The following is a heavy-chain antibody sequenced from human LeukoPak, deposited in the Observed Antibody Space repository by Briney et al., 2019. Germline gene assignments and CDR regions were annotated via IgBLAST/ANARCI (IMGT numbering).Heavy chain of an antibody. CDR3: ATDYPHFTMVRGVINY. V-gene: IGHV1-24*01. CDR2: FDPEDGET. CDR1: GYTLTELS. Sequence: ASVKVSCKVSGYTLTELSMHWVRQAPGKGLEWMGGFDPEDGETIYAQKFQGRVTVTEDTSTDTAYMELSSLRSEDTAVYYCATDYPHFTMVRGVINYWGQGTLVTVSS. D-gene: IGHD3-10*01. J-gene: IGHJ4*02.